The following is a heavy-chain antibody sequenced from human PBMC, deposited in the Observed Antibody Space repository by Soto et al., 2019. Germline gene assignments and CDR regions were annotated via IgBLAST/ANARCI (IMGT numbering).Heavy chain of an antibody. V-gene: IGHV3-23*01. J-gene: IGHJ4*02. D-gene: IGHD1-26*01. CDR1: GFTFSSYA. Sequence: EVQLLESGGGLVQPGGSLRLSCAASGFTFSSYAINWVRQAPGKGLGWVSAISGSGGSTFYADSVKGRFTISRDNSKNTLYLQMNSLRAEDTAVYYCAKAPLVGATSPWDYWSQGTLVTVSS. CDR2: ISGSGGST. CDR3: AKAPLVGATSPWDY.